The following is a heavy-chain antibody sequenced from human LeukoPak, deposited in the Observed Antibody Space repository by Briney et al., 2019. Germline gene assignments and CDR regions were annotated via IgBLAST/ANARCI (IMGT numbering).Heavy chain of an antibody. CDR1: GYSISSGYY. CDR3: ARHLGTSSLTRYYYYMDV. V-gene: IGHV4-38-2*01. D-gene: IGHD3-3*02. Sequence: SETLSLTCAVSGYSISSGYYWGWIRQPPGKGLEWIGSMYHSGSTYYNPSLKSRVTISVDTSKNQFSLKLSSVTAADTAVYYCARHLGTSSLTRYYYYMDVWGKGTTVTVSS. CDR2: MYHSGST. J-gene: IGHJ6*03.